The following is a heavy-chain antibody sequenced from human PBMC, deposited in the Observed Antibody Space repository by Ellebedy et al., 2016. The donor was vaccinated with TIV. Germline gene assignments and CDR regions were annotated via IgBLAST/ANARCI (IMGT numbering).Heavy chain of an antibody. Sequence: GETLKISCAASGFTFSSYGMHWVRQAPGKGLEWVAVIWSDGINKYYADSVKGRFTISRDNSKNTLYLQMSSLRAEDTAVYYCARDRGTTMIVSDYWGQGTLVTVSS. CDR3: ARDRGTTMIVSDY. V-gene: IGHV3-33*08. CDR1: GFTFSSYG. CDR2: IWSDGINK. J-gene: IGHJ4*02. D-gene: IGHD3-22*01.